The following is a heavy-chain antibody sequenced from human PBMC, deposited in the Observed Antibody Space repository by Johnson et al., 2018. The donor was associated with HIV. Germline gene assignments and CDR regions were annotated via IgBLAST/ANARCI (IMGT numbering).Heavy chain of an antibody. Sequence: QVQLVESGGGVVQPGRSLRLSCAASGFTFNSYAMHWVRQAPGKGLEWVAVISYDGSNKYYADSVKGRFTISRDNSKNTLYLQMNSLRAEDTAVYHCARDRIVGADYDAFDIWGQGTMVTDSS. V-gene: IGHV3-30*04. CDR1: GFTFNSYA. CDR3: ARDRIVGADYDAFDI. D-gene: IGHD1-26*01. J-gene: IGHJ3*02. CDR2: ISYDGSNK.